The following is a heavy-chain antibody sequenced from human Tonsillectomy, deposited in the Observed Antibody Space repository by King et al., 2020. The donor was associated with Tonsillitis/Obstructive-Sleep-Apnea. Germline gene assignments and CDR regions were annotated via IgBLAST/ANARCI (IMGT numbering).Heavy chain of an antibody. Sequence: VQLVESGAEVKKPGESLRISCKGSGYTFISNWISWVRQMPGKGLEWMGRIDPIDSYTNYSPSFQGHVTISADKSIGTAYLQWSSLKASDTAMYYCARLSWGSTNCYYYYGMDVWGQGTTVTVSS. CDR3: ARLSWGSTNCYYYYGMDV. CDR1: GYTFISNW. J-gene: IGHJ6*02. CDR2: IDPIDSYT. V-gene: IGHV5-10-1*03. D-gene: IGHD2-2*01.